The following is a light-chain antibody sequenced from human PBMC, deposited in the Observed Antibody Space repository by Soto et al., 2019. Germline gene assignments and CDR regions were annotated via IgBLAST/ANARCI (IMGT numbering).Light chain of an antibody. Sequence: EIVITQSPATLSVSPGEGATPSCRASQSVSSKLAWYQQKPGQAPSLLIYGSSTSATGIPARFSCSGSGTEFTLIISSMQSEDSAVYYCQQYNSWLWAFGQGTKVDIK. CDR2: GSS. V-gene: IGKV3-15*01. CDR1: QSVSSK. J-gene: IGKJ1*01. CDR3: QQYNSWLWA.